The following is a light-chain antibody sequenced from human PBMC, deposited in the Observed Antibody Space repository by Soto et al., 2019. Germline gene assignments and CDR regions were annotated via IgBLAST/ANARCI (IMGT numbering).Light chain of an antibody. J-gene: IGKJ1*01. CDR1: QSVSDW. Sequence: DIQMTQSPSTLSTSVGDRVTITCRASQSVSDWLAWYQRKPWKVPMLLIYKASNLESGVPSSFSGSGSVTEFTLTISTLQPDDFATYYCQQYNSYPWTFGQGAKVDIK. CDR3: QQYNSYPWT. CDR2: KAS. V-gene: IGKV1-5*03.